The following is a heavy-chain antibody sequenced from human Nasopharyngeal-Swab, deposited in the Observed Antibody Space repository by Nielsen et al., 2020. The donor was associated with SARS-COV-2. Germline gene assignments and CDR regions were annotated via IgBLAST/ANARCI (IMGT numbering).Heavy chain of an antibody. V-gene: IGHV1-24*01. J-gene: IGHJ4*02. D-gene: IGHD3-3*01. CDR3: AGETGDFWSGYEY. CDR2: FDPEHNEK. Sequence: ASVKVSCKVSGYRFTEISMHWVRQAPGEGLEWMGGFDPEHNEKNYAQKFQGRVTMTEDTSTDTAYMELSSLTSEDTAVYYCAGETGDFWSGYEYWGQGTLVSVSS. CDR1: GYRFTEIS.